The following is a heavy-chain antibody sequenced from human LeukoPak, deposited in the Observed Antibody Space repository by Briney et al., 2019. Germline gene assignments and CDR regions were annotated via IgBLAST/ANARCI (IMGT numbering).Heavy chain of an antibody. CDR2: TNHSGST. CDR1: GGSFSGYY. D-gene: IGHD6-13*01. CDR3: ARGSEVAAGPHFDY. V-gene: IGHV4-34*01. Sequence: SETLSLTCAVYGGSFSGYYWSWIRQPPGKGLEWIGETNHSGSTNYNPSLKSRVTISVDTSKNQFSLKLSSVTAADTAVYYCARGSEVAAGPHFDYWGQGTLVTVSS. J-gene: IGHJ4*02.